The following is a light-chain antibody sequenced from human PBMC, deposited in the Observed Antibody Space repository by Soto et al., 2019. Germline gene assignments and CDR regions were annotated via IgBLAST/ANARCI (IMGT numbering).Light chain of an antibody. J-gene: IGKJ1*01. CDR1: QSLSSTY. CDR2: GAS. Sequence: EIVLTQSPGTLSVSPGESATLSCRASQSLSSTYLAWYQQKAGQAPRLLIYGASRRATGVPDRFSGSGSGTDFTLIISRLEPEDFAVYYCQQYDTSWTFGQGTKVEIK. CDR3: QQYDTSWT. V-gene: IGKV3-20*01.